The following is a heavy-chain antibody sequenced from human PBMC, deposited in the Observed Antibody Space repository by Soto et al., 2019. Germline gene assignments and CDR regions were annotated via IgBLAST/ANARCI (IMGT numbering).Heavy chain of an antibody. CDR3: ARDDYGDSYYYYGMDV. J-gene: IGHJ6*02. D-gene: IGHD4-17*01. V-gene: IGHV4-30-4*01. CDR1: GGSISSGDYY. CDR2: IYYSGST. Sequence: QVQLQESGPGLVKPSQTLSLTCTVSGGSISSGDYYWSWIRQPPGKGLEWIGYIYYSGSTYYNPSLKRRVTISVDASKNQFSLKLSSVTAADTAVYYCARDDYGDSYYYYGMDVWGQGTTVTVSS.